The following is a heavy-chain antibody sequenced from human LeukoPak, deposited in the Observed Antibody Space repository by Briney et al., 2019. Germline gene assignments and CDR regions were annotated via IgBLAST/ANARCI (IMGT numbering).Heavy chain of an antibody. D-gene: IGHD3-3*01. J-gene: IGHJ3*02. V-gene: IGHV3-23*01. CDR1: GFTFSSYA. Sequence: GGSLRLSCAASGFTFSSYAMSWVRQAPGKGLEWVSAISGSGGSTYYADSVKGRFTISRDNSKNTLYLQMNSLRAEDTAVYYCAKEAATYYVLGDAFDIWGQGTMVTVSS. CDR2: ISGSGGST. CDR3: AKEAATYYVLGDAFDI.